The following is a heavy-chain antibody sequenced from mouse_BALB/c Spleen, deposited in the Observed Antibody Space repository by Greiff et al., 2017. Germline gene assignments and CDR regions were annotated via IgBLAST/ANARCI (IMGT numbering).Heavy chain of an antibody. D-gene: IGHD2-4*01. V-gene: IGHV2-9*02. CDR2: IWAGGST. CDR1: GFSLTSYG. CDR3: AREEGLDAMDY. Sequence: QVQLKESGPGLVAPSQSLSITCNVSGFSLTSYGVHWVRQPPGKGLEWLGVIWAGGSTNYNSALMSRLSISKDNSKSQVFLKMNSLQTDDTAMYYCAREEGLDAMDYWGQGTSVTVSS. J-gene: IGHJ4*01.